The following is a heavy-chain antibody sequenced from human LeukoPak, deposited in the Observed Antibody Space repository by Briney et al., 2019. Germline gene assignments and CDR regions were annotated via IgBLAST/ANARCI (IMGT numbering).Heavy chain of an antibody. Sequence: SETLSLTCTVSGGSISSYYWSWIRQPPGKGLEWIGYIYYSGSTNYNPSLKSRVTMSVDTSKNQFSLKLSSVTAADTAVYYCARDAYYYGHPVNWFDPWGQGTLVTVSS. J-gene: IGHJ5*02. D-gene: IGHD3-10*01. V-gene: IGHV4-59*12. CDR1: GGSISSYY. CDR3: ARDAYYYGHPVNWFDP. CDR2: IYYSGST.